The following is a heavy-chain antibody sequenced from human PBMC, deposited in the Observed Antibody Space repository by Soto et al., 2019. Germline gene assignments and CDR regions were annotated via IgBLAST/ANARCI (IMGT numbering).Heavy chain of an antibody. Sequence: GGSLRLSCTASGFTFMNYGMHWVRQGPGKGLGWVSLISYEGGNKYYADSVKGRFTISRDNSKDTVYLQMNSLRVDDTAVYYCAKAMYTSSWYPIDYWGPGTLVTVSS. V-gene: IGHV3-30*18. D-gene: IGHD6-13*01. CDR3: AKAMYTSSWYPIDY. CDR1: GFTFMNYG. J-gene: IGHJ4*02. CDR2: ISYEGGNK.